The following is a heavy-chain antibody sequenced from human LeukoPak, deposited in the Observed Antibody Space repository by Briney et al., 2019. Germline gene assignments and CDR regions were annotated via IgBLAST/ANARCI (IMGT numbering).Heavy chain of an antibody. D-gene: IGHD3-10*01. CDR2: IYTSGST. V-gene: IGHV4-61*02. CDR3: ARDGFGEFLESGGMDV. Sequence: SQTLSLTCTVSGGSISSGSYYWSWIRQPAGKGLEWIGRIYTSGSTNYNPSLKSRVTISVDTSKNRFSLKLSSVTAADTAVYYCARDGFGEFLESGGMDVWGQGTTVTVSS. CDR1: GGSISSGSYY. J-gene: IGHJ6*02.